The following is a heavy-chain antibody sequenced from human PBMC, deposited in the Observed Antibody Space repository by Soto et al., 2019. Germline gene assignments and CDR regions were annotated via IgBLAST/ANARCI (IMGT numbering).Heavy chain of an antibody. V-gene: IGHV3-48*01. CDR1: GFTFSSYS. D-gene: IGHD1-1*01. Sequence: GGSLRLSCAASGFTFSSYSMNWVRQAPGKGLEWVSYISSSSSTIYYADSVKGRFTISRDNAKNSLYLQMNSLRAEDTAVYYCARATYSDQRLPGYYYYYYMDVWGKGTTVTVSS. CDR3: ARATYSDQRLPGYYYYYYMDV. J-gene: IGHJ6*03. CDR2: ISSSSSTI.